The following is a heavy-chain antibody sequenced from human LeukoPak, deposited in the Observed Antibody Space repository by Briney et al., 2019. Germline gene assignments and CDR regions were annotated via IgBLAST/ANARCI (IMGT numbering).Heavy chain of an antibody. J-gene: IGHJ4*02. CDR1: GFTFSGSA. V-gene: IGHV3-73*01. CDR2: IRSKANSYAT. Sequence: GGSLRLSCAASGFTFSGSAMHWVRQASGKGLEWVGRIRSKANSYATAYAASVKGRFTISRDDSKNTAYLQMNSLRPEDTAVYYCASSRKGFGDLSDYWGQGTLVTVSS. CDR3: ASSRKGFGDLSDY. D-gene: IGHD3-10*01.